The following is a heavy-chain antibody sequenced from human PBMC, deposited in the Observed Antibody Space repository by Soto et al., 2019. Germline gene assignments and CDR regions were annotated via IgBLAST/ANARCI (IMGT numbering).Heavy chain of an antibody. V-gene: IGHV3-23*01. CDR3: AKDARSNWNTGHYNDAFDI. J-gene: IGHJ3*02. CDR1: GFTFSSYA. D-gene: IGHD1-1*01. Sequence: EVQLLESGGGLVQPGGSLRLSCAASGFTFSSYAMSWVRQAPGEGLEWVSAISGSGASTYYADSVEGRFTISRDNSENTLYVQMTSLRAEDTALYYCAKDARSNWNTGHYNDAFDIWGQGTMVTVSS. CDR2: ISGSGAST.